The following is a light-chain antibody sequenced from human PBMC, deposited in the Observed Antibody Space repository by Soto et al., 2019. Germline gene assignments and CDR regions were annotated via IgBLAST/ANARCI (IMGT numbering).Light chain of an antibody. CDR1: QSFSSSY. CDR3: QQYGSSLFT. CDR2: GAS. J-gene: IGKJ5*01. Sequence: DNVLTQSPGTLSLSPGEGATLSCRASQSFSSSYLAWYQQKPGQAPRLLIYGASSGATGIPDRFSGSGSGTDFTLTISRLEPEDFAVYYCQQYGSSLFTFGQGTRLEIK. V-gene: IGKV3-20*01.